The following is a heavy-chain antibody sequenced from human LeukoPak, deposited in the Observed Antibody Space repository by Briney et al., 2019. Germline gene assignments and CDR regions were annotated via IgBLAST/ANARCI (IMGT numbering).Heavy chain of an antibody. CDR3: ARLELMTPYMDV. J-gene: IGHJ6*03. D-gene: IGHD1-26*01. Sequence: GASVKVSCKASGYTFTSYGISWVRQAPGQGLEWMGWISAYNGNTNYAQKLQGRVTMTKDTSTSTAYMELRSLRSEDTAVYYCARLELMTPYMDVWGKGTTVTVSS. CDR1: GYTFTSYG. V-gene: IGHV1-18*01. CDR2: ISAYNGNT.